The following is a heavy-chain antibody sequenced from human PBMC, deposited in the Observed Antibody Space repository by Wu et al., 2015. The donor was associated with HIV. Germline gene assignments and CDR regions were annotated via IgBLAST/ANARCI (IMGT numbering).Heavy chain of an antibody. CDR2: TNPSGGNT. D-gene: IGHD3-16*01. CDR1: GYSFTAHY. Sequence: QVQLVQSGAELTKPGASVRVSCQTSGYSFTAHYIHWVRQAPGQGLEWVGMTNPSGGNTRFAQRLWGRPTMTRDTSTTTVSLSLSNLKYEDTAIYYCARERYGAVSGLSMDVWGRGTTVIVSS. J-gene: IGHJ6*03. V-gene: IGHV1-46*04. CDR3: ARERYGAVSGLSMDV.